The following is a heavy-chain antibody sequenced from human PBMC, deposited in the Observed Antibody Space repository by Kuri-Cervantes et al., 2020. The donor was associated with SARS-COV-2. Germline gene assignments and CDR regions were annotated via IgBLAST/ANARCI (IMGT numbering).Heavy chain of an antibody. CDR3: AKDQSIPIPGGAPIGF. D-gene: IGHD1-14*01. CDR1: GFTFRSYA. Sequence: GGSLRLSCVASGFTFRSYAMNWVRQAPGKGLEWVATISGSGGRKYYSDAVYADSVNGRFTISRDNSKNTLYLQMNSLRGEDTAVYYCAKDQSIPIPGGAPIGFWGQGTLVTVSS. J-gene: IGHJ4*02. V-gene: IGHV3-23*01. CDR2: ISGSGGRK.